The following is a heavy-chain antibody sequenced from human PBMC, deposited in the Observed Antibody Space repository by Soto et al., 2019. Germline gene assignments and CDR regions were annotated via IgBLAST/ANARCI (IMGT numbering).Heavy chain of an antibody. CDR2: IYYSGST. CDR1: GGSISSSSYY. J-gene: IGHJ6*02. Sequence: PSETLSLTCTVSGGSISSSSYYWGWIRQPPGKGLEWIGSIYYSGSTYYNPSLKSRVTISVDTSKNQFPLKLSSVTAADTAVYHCARHVTFLYYYGMDVLGHGTTFTVSS. CDR3: ARHVTFLYYYGMDV. D-gene: IGHD3-3*02. V-gene: IGHV4-39*01.